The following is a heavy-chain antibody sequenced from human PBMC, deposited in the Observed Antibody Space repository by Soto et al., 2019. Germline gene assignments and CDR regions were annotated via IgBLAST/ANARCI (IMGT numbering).Heavy chain of an antibody. Sequence: SETLSLTCSVSGGSISSYYLSWIRQPPGKGLEWIGYIYYSGSTNYNPSLKSRVTISVDTSKNQFSLKLSSVTAADTAVYYCARDAPSNYDSSGYAPYYFDYWVQGTLVTVSS. V-gene: IGHV4-59*01. CDR1: GGSISSYY. D-gene: IGHD3-22*01. J-gene: IGHJ4*02. CDR3: ARDAPSNYDSSGYAPYYFDY. CDR2: IYYSGST.